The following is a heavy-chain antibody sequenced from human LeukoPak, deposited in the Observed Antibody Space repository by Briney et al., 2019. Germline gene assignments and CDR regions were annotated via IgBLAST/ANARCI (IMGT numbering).Heavy chain of an antibody. D-gene: IGHD5-24*01. CDR2: IYYSGST. Sequence: SETLSLTCTVSGGSISSYYWSWSRQPPGKGLEWIGYIYYSGSTNYNPSLKSRVTISVDTSKNQFSLKLSSVTAADTAVYYCAREERWLQLVYWGQGTLVTVSS. CDR1: GGSISSYY. CDR3: AREERWLQLVY. V-gene: IGHV4-59*01. J-gene: IGHJ4*02.